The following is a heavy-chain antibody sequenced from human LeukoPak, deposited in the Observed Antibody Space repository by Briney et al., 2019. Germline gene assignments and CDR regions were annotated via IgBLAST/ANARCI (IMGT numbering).Heavy chain of an antibody. V-gene: IGHV3-21*04. Sequence: GGSLRLSCAASGFTFSSYTMNWVRQALGKGLEWVSSISSGSIYIYNADSVKGRFTISRDNSKSTLYLQMNSLRAEDTALYYCAKSRSAYPRVDGFDMWGQGTMVTVSS. J-gene: IGHJ3*02. D-gene: IGHD3-3*01. CDR3: AKSRSAYPRVDGFDM. CDR2: ISSGSIYI. CDR1: GFTFSSYT.